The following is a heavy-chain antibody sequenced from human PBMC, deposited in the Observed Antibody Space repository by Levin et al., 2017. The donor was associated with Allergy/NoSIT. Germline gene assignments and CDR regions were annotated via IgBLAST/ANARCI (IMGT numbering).Heavy chain of an antibody. CDR1: GGSFSGYY. J-gene: IGHJ3*02. D-gene: IGHD6-19*01. V-gene: IGHV4-34*01. CDR3: ARRGWGYSSGWYAVVGIAHDAFDI. CDR2: INHSGST. Sequence: TSGGSLRLSCAVYGGSFSGYYWSWIRQPPGKGLEWIGEINHSGSTNYNPSLKSRVTISVDTSKNQFSLKLSSVTAADTAVYYCARRGWGYSSGWYAVVGIAHDAFDIWGQGTMVTVSS.